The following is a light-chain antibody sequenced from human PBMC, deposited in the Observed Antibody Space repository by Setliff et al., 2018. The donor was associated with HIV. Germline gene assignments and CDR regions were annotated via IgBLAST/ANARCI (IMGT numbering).Light chain of an antibody. CDR1: SRDVGGYNY. V-gene: IGLV2-14*01. J-gene: IGLJ1*01. CDR2: EVS. Sequence: QSVLTQPASVSGSPGQSITISCTGTSRDVGGYNYVSWYQQHPGKAPKLMIYEVSNRPSGVSNRFSGSKSDNTASLTVSGLQAEDEADYYCSSYAGNNNYVFGTGTKVTVL. CDR3: SSYAGNNNYV.